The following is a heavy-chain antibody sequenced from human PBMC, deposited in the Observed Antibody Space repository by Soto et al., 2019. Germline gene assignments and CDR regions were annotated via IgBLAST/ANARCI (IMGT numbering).Heavy chain of an antibody. CDR3: ARDLCPLGSGSACPKFGLDF. J-gene: IGHJ6*02. D-gene: IGHD3-10*01. CDR1: GYTFTGHY. V-gene: IGHV1-2*02. Sequence: QVQLVQSGAEVKPPGASVTVSCKASGYTFTGHYMHWVRQVSGKGLEYLGWLKSDNGGAYFAPKFQGRVTFTRDTSTTTAYMDLSGLRSDDTAVYFCARDLCPLGSGSACPKFGLDFWGQGTTVTVSS. CDR2: LKSDNGGA.